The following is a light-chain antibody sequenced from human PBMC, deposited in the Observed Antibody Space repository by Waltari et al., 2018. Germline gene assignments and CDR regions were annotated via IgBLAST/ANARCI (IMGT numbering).Light chain of an antibody. V-gene: IGKV1-33*01. CDR2: DAC. J-gene: IGKJ2*02. CDR1: QDISNY. Sequence: DIQMTQSPSSLSAFVGDRVTITCQASQDISNYLNWYQRKPGKAPKVLIYDACNLETGVPSRFSGSGSGTDFALTISSLQPEDIATYYCQQYDNLPCTFGQGTTLEIK. CDR3: QQYDNLPCT.